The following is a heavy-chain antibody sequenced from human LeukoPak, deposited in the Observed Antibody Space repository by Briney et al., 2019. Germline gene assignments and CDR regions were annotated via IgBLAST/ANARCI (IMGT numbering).Heavy chain of an antibody. Sequence: SETLSLTCTVSGGSISSYYWSWIRQSPEKGLEWIGEIKYDGTTNYNPSLTSRVTMSIDKATNQFHLKVTSLTAADTAVYYCARGPDYYGDYISWFPDAFHIWGQGTLVSVSP. J-gene: IGHJ3*02. CDR3: ARGPDYYGDYISWFPDAFHI. CDR2: IKYDGTT. D-gene: IGHD4-17*01. CDR1: GGSISSYY. V-gene: IGHV4-34*01.